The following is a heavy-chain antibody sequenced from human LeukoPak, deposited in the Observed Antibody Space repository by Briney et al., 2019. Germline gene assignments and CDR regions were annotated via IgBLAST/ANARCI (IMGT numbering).Heavy chain of an antibody. CDR1: GFTFSSYG. V-gene: IGHV3-30*03. J-gene: IGHJ3*02. CDR3: ARGQDTVIASRDAFDI. Sequence: GRSLRLSCAASGFTFSSYGMHWVRQAPGKGLEWVAVISYDGSNKYYADSVKGRFTISRDNSKNTLYLQMNNLRAEDTAVYYCARGQDTVIASRDAFDIWGQGTMVTVSS. D-gene: IGHD4-17*01. CDR2: ISYDGSNK.